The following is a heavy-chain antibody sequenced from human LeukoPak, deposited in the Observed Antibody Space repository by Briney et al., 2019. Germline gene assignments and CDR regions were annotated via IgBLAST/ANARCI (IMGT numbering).Heavy chain of an antibody. Sequence: PSETLSLTCTVSGYSISSGYYWGWIRQPPGKGLEWIGSIYYSGSTNYNPSLKSRVTISVDTSKNQFSLKLSSVTAADTAVYYCARGPRYYYDSSGYYRFDYWGQGTLVTVSS. D-gene: IGHD3-22*01. CDR1: GYSISSGYY. J-gene: IGHJ4*02. CDR3: ARGPRYYYDSSGYYRFDY. CDR2: IYYSGST. V-gene: IGHV4-38-2*02.